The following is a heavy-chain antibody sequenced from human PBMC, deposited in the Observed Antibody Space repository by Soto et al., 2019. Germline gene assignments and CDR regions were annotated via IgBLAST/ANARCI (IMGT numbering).Heavy chain of an antibody. V-gene: IGHV1-69*06. D-gene: IGHD6-13*01. CDR2: IIPIFGTA. CDR1: GGTFSSYA. CDR3: ARVGPSSLIDYYYYGMDV. Sequence: QVQLVQSGAEVKKPGSSVKVSCKASGGTFSSYAISWVRQAPGQGLEWMGGIIPIFGTANYAQKFQGRVTITADKSTSTAYMELSSLRSEDTAVYYCARVGPSSLIDYYYYGMDVWGQGTTVTVSS. J-gene: IGHJ6*02.